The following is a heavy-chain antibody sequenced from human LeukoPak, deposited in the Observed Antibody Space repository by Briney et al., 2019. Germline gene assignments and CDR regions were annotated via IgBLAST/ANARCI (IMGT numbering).Heavy chain of an antibody. CDR3: ARHVGNSGSGSYLTYFDY. CDR1: GGSIISYY. J-gene: IGHJ4*02. Sequence: ASETLSLTCTVSGGSIISYYWDWIRQSPGKGPEWIGYIYSSGGTNYNPALKSRVTISVDTSKNQFSLRLSSVTAADTAVYYCARHVGNSGSGSYLTYFDYWGQGTLVTVSS. V-gene: IGHV4-59*08. D-gene: IGHD3-10*01. CDR2: IYSSGGT.